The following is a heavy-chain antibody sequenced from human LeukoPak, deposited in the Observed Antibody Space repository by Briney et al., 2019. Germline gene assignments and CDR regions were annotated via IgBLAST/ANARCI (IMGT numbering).Heavy chain of an antibody. Sequence: GASVKVSCKASGYTFTGYYMHWVRQASGQGLEWKGWINPNSGGTNYAQKFQGRVTMTRDTSISTAYMELSRLRSDDTAVYYCARDHSGSYGRALDWGQGTLVTVSS. CDR2: INPNSGGT. CDR3: ARDHSGSYGRALD. V-gene: IGHV1-2*02. CDR1: GYTFTGYY. J-gene: IGHJ4*02. D-gene: IGHD1-26*01.